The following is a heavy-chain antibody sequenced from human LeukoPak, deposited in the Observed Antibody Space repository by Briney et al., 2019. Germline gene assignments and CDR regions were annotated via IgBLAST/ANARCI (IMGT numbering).Heavy chain of an antibody. J-gene: IGHJ6*02. CDR1: GFTFSSYW. CDR2: MKQDGSEK. CDR3: ARDDSSGWSLYYYYYYGMDV. Sequence: GGSLRLSCAASGFTFSSYWMSWVRQAPGKGLEWVANMKQDGSEKYYVDSVKGRFTISRDNAKNSLYLQMNSLRAEDTAVYYCARDDSSGWSLYYYYYYGMDVWGQGTTVTVSS. V-gene: IGHV3-7*01. D-gene: IGHD6-19*01.